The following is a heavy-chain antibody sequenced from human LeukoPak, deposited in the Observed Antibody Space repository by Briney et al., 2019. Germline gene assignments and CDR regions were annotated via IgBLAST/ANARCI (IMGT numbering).Heavy chain of an antibody. CDR1: GYSFTSYW. CDR2: IYPGDSDT. D-gene: IGHD1-1*01. V-gene: IGHV5-51*01. J-gene: IGHJ4*02. CDR3: ARQNSPYWAWNAPFDY. Sequence: GESLKISCKGSGYSFTSYWIGWVRQMPGKGLEWMGIIYPGDSDTRYSPSFQGQVTISADKSISTAYLQWSSLKASDTAMYYCARQNSPYWAWNAPFDYWGQGTLVTVSS.